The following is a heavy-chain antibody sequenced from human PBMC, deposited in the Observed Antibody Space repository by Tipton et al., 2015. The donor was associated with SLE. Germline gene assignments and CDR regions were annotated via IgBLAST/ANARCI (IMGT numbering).Heavy chain of an antibody. CDR3: TRGALLLWFGD. V-gene: IGHV4-31*03. CDR1: GVSTSTGGHY. Sequence: TLSLTCTVSGVSTSTGGHYWSWVRQHPGKGLEFIGYIFHNGSTLYNPSLKRRVSMSVASSRNQFSLKLTSVTAADTAVYYCTRGALLLWFGDWGQGTRVTVSS. J-gene: IGHJ4*02. CDR2: IFHNGST. D-gene: IGHD3-10*01.